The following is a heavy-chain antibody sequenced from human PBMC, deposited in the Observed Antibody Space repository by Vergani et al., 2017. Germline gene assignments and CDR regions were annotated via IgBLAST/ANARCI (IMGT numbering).Heavy chain of an antibody. CDR2: VEDSGYF. CDR1: GGSLSGYY. V-gene: IGHV4-59*01. CDR3: ARSIVSRNPPDYFDN. D-gene: IGHD1-14*01. Sequence: QVQLQESGPGLVRPSETLSLTCTVSGGSLSGYYWNWIRQTPGAGLEWIGYVEDSGYFNSNPSLKTRVSMSSDTSNNQFSLMLSSVTVADTAVYYCARSIVSRNPPDYFDNWGQGTLVTVSS. J-gene: IGHJ4*02.